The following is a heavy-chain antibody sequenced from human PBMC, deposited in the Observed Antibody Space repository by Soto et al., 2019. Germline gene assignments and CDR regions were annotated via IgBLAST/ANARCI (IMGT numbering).Heavy chain of an antibody. CDR1: GFTFTSST. CDR2: ISSGSSDK. Sequence: EMQLVESGGGLVKPGGSLRLSCAASGFTFTSSTMKWVRQAPGKGLVWVSSISSGSSDKYYADSVRGRFTISRDDAKNSVYLQMKGLRAEDSAVYYCVRLDCSGTSCYFYGLDVWGQGTTVTVSS. D-gene: IGHD2-2*01. CDR3: VRLDCSGTSCYFYGLDV. J-gene: IGHJ6*02. V-gene: IGHV3-21*06.